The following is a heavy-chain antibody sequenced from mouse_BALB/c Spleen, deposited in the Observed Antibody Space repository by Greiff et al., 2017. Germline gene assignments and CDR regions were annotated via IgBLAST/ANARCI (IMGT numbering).Heavy chain of an antibody. CDR1: GYTFTDYY. J-gene: IGHJ3*01. D-gene: IGHD1-1*01. CDR2: IYPGSGNT. V-gene: IGHV1-77*01. Sequence: QVHVKQSGAELARPGASVKLSCKASGYTFTDYYINWVKQRTGQGLEWIGEIYPGSGNTYYNEKFKGKATLTADKSSSTAYMQLSSLTSEDSAVYFCARDYGSQFPWFAYWGQGTLVTVSA. CDR3: ARDYGSQFPWFAY.